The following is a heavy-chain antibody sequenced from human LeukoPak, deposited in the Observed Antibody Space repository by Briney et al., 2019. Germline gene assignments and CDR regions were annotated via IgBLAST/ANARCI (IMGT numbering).Heavy chain of an antibody. Sequence: GGSLRLSCAVSGFTVSSNYMSWVRQAPGKGLEWVSGVYSGSTTYYADSVKRRFTISRDDSKNTVYLQMNSLRAEDTGVYYCARDTTGSYYNYFDYWGQGTLVTVSS. V-gene: IGHV3-66*01. CDR2: VYSGSTT. CDR1: GFTVSSNY. D-gene: IGHD1-26*01. CDR3: ARDTTGSYYNYFDY. J-gene: IGHJ4*02.